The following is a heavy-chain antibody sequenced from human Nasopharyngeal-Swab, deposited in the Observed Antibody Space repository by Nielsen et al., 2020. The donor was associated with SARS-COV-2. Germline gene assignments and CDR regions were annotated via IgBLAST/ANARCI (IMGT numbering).Heavy chain of an antibody. CDR1: GLSFRRYA. Sequence: GEYLKISCEDSGLSFRRYAMNWVRPAPGKGLEWVSAISGSGGSTYYADSVKGRFNISRDNSKNTLYLQMNRLRAEYTAVYYCAKDKVSTGDDYYYYGMDVWGQGTTVTVSS. V-gene: IGHV3-23*01. CDR2: ISGSGGST. J-gene: IGHJ6*02. D-gene: IGHD3-16*01. CDR3: AKDKVSTGDDYYYYGMDV.